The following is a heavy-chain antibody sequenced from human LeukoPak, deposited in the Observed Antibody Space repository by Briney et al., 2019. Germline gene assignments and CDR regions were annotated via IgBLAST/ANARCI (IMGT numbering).Heavy chain of an antibody. CDR2: IIPIFGTA. Sequence: ASVKVSCKASGGTFSSYAISWVRQAPGQGLEWMGGIIPIFGTANYAQKFQGRVTITRDTSASTAYMELSSLRSEDTAVYYCARAGRSLIDYWGQGTLVTVSS. CDR1: GGTFSSYA. D-gene: IGHD3-10*01. CDR3: ARAGRSLIDY. J-gene: IGHJ4*02. V-gene: IGHV1-69*05.